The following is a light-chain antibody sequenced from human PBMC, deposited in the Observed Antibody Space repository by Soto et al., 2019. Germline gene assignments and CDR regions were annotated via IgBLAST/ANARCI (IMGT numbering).Light chain of an antibody. Sequence: DNQMTQSPSTLSASVGDRIIITCRASESISSWLAWYQQQPGKAPKLLIYKASTLESGVPSRFSASGSGTEFTLTISSLQPDDSATYFCHQYSASHTSGGGTKVEIK. V-gene: IGKV1-5*03. CDR2: KAS. CDR1: ESISSW. CDR3: HQYSASHT. J-gene: IGKJ4*01.